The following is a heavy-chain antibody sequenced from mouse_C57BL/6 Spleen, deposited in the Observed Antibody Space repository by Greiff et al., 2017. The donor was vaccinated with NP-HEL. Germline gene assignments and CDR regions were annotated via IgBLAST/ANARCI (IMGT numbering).Heavy chain of an antibody. CDR1: GFSFNTYA. CDR3: VRDYDGYYVRFAY. Sequence: GGGLVQPKGSLKLSCAASGFSFNTYAMNWVRQAPGKGLEWVARIRSKSNNYATYYADSVKDRFTISRDDSESMLYLQMNNLKTEDTAMYYCVRDYDGYYVRFAYWGQGTLVTVSA. V-gene: IGHV10-1*01. CDR2: IRSKSNNYAT. J-gene: IGHJ3*01. D-gene: IGHD2-3*01.